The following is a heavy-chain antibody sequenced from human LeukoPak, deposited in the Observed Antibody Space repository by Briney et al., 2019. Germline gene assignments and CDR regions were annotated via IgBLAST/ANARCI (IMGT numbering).Heavy chain of an antibody. V-gene: IGHV3-48*01. CDR3: ARGRDAFDI. CDR2: ISSSSSTI. J-gene: IGHJ3*02. Sequence: GSLRLSCAASGFTFSSYSMNWVRQAPGEGLEWVSYISSSSSTIYYADSVKGRFTISRDNAKNSLYLQMNSLRAEDTAVYYCARGRDAFDIWGQGTMVTVSS. CDR1: GFTFSSYS.